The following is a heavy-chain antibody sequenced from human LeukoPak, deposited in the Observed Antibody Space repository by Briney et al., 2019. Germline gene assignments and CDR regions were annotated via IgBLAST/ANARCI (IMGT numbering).Heavy chain of an antibody. J-gene: IGHJ4*02. V-gene: IGHV3-23*01. CDR1: EFTFSSFA. Sequence: GGSLRLSCAASEFTFSSFAMIWVRQAPGEGLEWVSAITGGGDSTYHADSVKGRFTISRDNSKSTLYLQMNSLRVEDTAVYYCAKDSAGSRPYYFDYWGQGTLVTVSS. D-gene: IGHD6-13*01. CDR2: ITGGGDST. CDR3: AKDSAGSRPYYFDY.